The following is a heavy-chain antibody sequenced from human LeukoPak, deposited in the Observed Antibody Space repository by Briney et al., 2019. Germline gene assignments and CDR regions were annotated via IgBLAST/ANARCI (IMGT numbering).Heavy chain of an antibody. Sequence: PSAPLSLTCTFSGGSISSYYWSWIRQPPGKGLEWIGYIYYSGSTNYNPSLKSRVTISVDSSKNQFSLKLSSVTAADTAVYYCARAQLLWFGDEKSGFDYWGQGTLVTVSS. CDR2: IYYSGST. V-gene: IGHV4-59*01. J-gene: IGHJ4*02. CDR3: ARAQLLWFGDEKSGFDY. CDR1: GGSISSYY. D-gene: IGHD3-10*01.